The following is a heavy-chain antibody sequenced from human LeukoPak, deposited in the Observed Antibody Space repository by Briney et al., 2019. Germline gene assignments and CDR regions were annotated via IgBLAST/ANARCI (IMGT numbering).Heavy chain of an antibody. D-gene: IGHD2-15*01. J-gene: IGHJ5*02. V-gene: IGHV3-23*01. CDR1: GFTFSSYA. CDR2: ISGSGGST. Sequence: GGSLRLSCAASGFTFSSYAMSWVRQAPGKGLEWVSAISGSGGSTYYADSVKGRFTISRDNSKNTLYLQMNSLRAEDTAVYYCAKDLVAVVVAATGGGDWFDPWGQGTLVTVSS. CDR3: AKDLVAVVVAATGGGDWFDP.